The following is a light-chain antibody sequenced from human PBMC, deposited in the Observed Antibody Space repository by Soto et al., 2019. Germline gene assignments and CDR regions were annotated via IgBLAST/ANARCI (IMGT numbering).Light chain of an antibody. CDR3: QQRNDWPPFT. V-gene: IGKV3-11*01. J-gene: IGKJ3*01. CDR1: QSVSDF. Sequence: EIVLTQSPATLSLSPGERATLSCRASQSVSDFLAWYQQKPGQAPRLLIYDASNRAPGIPARFSGSGSGTDFTPTISSLEPDDFAVYYCQQRNDWPPFTFGPGTKVDIK. CDR2: DAS.